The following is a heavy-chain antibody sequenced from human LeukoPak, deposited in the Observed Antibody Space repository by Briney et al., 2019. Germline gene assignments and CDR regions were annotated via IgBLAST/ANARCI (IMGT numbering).Heavy chain of an antibody. CDR2: ISGSGDST. J-gene: IGHJ4*02. CDR3: ARGGGSGYDRLVY. Sequence: GGSLRLSCAASGFTFSTYAMTWVRQTPGMGLEWVSVISGSGDSTYYADSVKGRFTISRDNSKNTLYLQMNSLRADDTAVYYCARGGGSGYDRLVYWGQGTPVTVSS. D-gene: IGHD6-25*01. V-gene: IGHV3-23*01. CDR1: GFTFSTYA.